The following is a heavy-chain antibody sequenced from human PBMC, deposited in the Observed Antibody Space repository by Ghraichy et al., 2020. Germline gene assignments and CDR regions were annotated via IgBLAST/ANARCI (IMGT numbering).Heavy chain of an antibody. Sequence: GGSLRLSCAVSGFSFSNYWVTWVRQAPGKGLEWVANIKEDGSEKYYVDSVKGRFTISRDNARNSLYLQMNSLRAEDTAVYYCARGVITGVDYFDYWGQGSLVTVSS. CDR1: GFSFSNYW. CDR2: IKEDGSEK. V-gene: IGHV3-7*01. CDR3: ARGVITGVDYFDY. D-gene: IGHD7-27*01. J-gene: IGHJ4*02.